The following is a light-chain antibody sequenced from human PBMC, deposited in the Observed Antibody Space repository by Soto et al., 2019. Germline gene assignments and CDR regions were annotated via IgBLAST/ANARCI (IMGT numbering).Light chain of an antibody. CDR3: QQYGSSPRT. CDR1: PGVSSSY. CDR2: DAS. V-gene: IGKV3-20*01. J-gene: IGKJ1*01. Sequence: ENVLTQSPGTLSLSPGERAPFSSRASPGVSSSYLAWYQQKPGRAPRPLTFDASSRATGIPDRFSGSGSGTDFTLTISRLEPADFAVYFCQQYGSSPRTFGQGTKVEIK.